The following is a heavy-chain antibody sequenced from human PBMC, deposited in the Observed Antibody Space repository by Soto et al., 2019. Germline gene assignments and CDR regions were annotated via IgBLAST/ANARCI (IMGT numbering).Heavy chain of an antibody. CDR1: GVTLSNFG. J-gene: IGHJ4*02. V-gene: IGHV3-30*03. Sequence: GALRLSCAASGVTLSNFGMHWVRQAPGKGLEWVAVISRDGSTMLYADSVKGRFTISRDSSRNTLYLQMNSLRAEDTAVYHCVGEVASGYWGQGTQVTVSS. CDR2: ISRDGSTM. D-gene: IGHD2-21*01. CDR3: VGEVASGY.